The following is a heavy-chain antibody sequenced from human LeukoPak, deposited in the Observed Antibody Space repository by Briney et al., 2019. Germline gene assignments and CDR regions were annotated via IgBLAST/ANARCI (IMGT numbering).Heavy chain of an antibody. CDR1: GYSINNGFY. D-gene: IGHD1-14*01. J-gene: IGHJ4*02. Sequence: SETLFLTCSVSGYSINNGFYWDWIRQPPGRGLEWIGGMYYNGETYYNPSLKSRVHISPDTSKNHFSLKLSSVTAADTAVYCARARRNVAEAMDWGQGTLVTVSS. V-gene: IGHV4-38-2*01. CDR2: MYYNGET. CDR3: RARRNVAEAMD.